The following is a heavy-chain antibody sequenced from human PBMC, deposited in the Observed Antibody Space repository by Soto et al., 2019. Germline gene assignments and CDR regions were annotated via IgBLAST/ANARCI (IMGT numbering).Heavy chain of an antibody. Sequence: EVQLVESGGGLIQPGGSLRLSCAVSGFTVSNNYMSWVRQAPGKGLEGVSVIYSGGYTAYGDSVKGRFTISRDNSKNTLYLQINTRGADVTAVFYGAAQRGGGGYWGQGTLVTVSS. J-gene: IGHJ4*02. CDR3: AAQRGGGGY. D-gene: IGHD6-25*01. V-gene: IGHV3-53*01. CDR2: IYSGGYT. CDR1: GFTVSNNY.